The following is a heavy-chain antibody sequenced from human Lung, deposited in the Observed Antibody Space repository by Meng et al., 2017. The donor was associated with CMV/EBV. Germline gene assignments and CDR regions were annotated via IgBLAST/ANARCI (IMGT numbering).Heavy chain of an antibody. CDR1: GITVSSYG. CDR3: AKVDSDTLMVPYYYYPMDV. Sequence: SCAASGITVSSYGIHWVRQAPGKGLEWVAFIRYDGTNKHYADSVMGRFSVSRDNSRNMVYLQMNSLSAEDTAVYHCAKVDSDTLMVPYYYYPMDVWXQGTXVTVSS. V-gene: IGHV3-30*02. D-gene: IGHD5-18*01. CDR2: IRYDGTNK. J-gene: IGHJ6*02.